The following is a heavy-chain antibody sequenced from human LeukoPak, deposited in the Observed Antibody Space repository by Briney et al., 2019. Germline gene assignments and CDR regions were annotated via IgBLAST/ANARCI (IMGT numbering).Heavy chain of an antibody. J-gene: IGHJ6*02. Sequence: RASVKVSCKASGYTFTSYYMHWVRQAPGQGLEWMGGIIPIFGTANYAQKFQGRVTITADESTSTAYMELSSLRSEDTAVYYCARASLSRSKYYYYGMDVWGQGTTVTVSS. CDR1: GYTFTSYY. V-gene: IGHV1-69*13. CDR2: IIPIFGTA. CDR3: ARASLSRSKYYYYGMDV. D-gene: IGHD3-10*01.